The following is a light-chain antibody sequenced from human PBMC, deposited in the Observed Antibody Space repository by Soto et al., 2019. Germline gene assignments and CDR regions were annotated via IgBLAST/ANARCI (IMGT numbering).Light chain of an antibody. V-gene: IGKV3-20*01. CDR2: GAS. J-gene: IGKJ1*01. Sequence: EVMLTQSPGTLSLSPGERATLSCRASQSIFSNYLAWYQQKSGQAPRLLIYGASNSATGIPDRFSGSGSGTDFSLTISRQEPEDFAVYYCQQYGTSPRTCGQGTKVEFK. CDR3: QQYGTSPRT. CDR1: QSIFSNY.